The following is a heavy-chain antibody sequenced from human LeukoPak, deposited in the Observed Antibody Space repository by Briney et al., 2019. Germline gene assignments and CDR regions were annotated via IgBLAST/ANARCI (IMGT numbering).Heavy chain of an antibody. V-gene: IGHV3-30*18. D-gene: IGHD6-6*01. CDR3: AKSRTRDAALDY. J-gene: IGHJ4*02. CDR1: GFTFSSYG. Sequence: PGGSLRLSCAASGFTFSSYGMHWVRQAPGKGLEWVAVISDDGSNNNYADSGKGRSTISTANSKNTLYLQMNSLRAEDTAVYYCAKSRTRDAALDYWGQGTLVTVSS. CDR2: ISDDGSNN.